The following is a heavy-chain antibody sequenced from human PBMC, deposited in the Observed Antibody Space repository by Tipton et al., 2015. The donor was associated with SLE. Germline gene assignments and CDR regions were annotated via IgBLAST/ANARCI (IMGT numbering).Heavy chain of an antibody. CDR1: GGSISSGGYY. Sequence: TLSLTCTVSGGSISSGGYYWSWIRQHPGKGLEWIGYIYYSGSTYYNPSLKSRVTMSVDTSKNQFSLKLRSVTAADTAVYYRARAYYHYYGMDVWGQGTTVTVSS. CDR2: IYYSGST. V-gene: IGHV4-31*03. J-gene: IGHJ6*02. CDR3: ARAYYHYYGMDV.